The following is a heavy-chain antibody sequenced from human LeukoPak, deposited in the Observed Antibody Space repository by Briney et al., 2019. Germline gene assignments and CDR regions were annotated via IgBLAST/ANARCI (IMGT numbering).Heavy chain of an antibody. D-gene: IGHD5-18*01. Sequence: PSETLSLTCAVSGGSISSSNWWSWVRQPPGKGLEWIGEIYHSGSTYYNPSLKSRITISIDTSKNQFSLKLSSVTAADTAVYYCVRIQLWIYFDYWGQGTLVAVSS. CDR2: IYHSGST. CDR1: GGSISSSNW. J-gene: IGHJ4*02. CDR3: VRIQLWIYFDY. V-gene: IGHV4-4*02.